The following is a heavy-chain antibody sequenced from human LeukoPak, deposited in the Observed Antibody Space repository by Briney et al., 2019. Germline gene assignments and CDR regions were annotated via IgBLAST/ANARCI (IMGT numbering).Heavy chain of an antibody. D-gene: IGHD3-3*01. CDR2: IIPIFGTA. J-gene: IGHJ5*02. Sequence: SVKVSCKASGGTFSSYAISWVRQAPGQGLEWMGGIIPIFGTANYAQKFQGRVTITADKSTSTAYMELSSLRSEDTAVYYCASTYYDFWSGQTNWFDPWGQGTLVTVSS. V-gene: IGHV1-69*06. CDR1: GGTFSSYA. CDR3: ASTYYDFWSGQTNWFDP.